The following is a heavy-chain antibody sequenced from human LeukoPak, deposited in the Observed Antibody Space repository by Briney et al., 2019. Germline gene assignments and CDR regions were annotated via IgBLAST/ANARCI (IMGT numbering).Heavy chain of an antibody. D-gene: IGHD3-10*02. Sequence: GGSLRLSCAASGFTFSSSAMSWVRQAPGKGLEWVSYISSSGSTIYYADSVKGRFTTSRDNAKNSLYLQMNSLRAEDTAVYYCAELGITMIGGVWGKGTTVTISS. J-gene: IGHJ6*04. CDR2: ISSSGSTI. CDR3: AELGITMIGGV. V-gene: IGHV3-48*03. CDR1: GFTFSSSA.